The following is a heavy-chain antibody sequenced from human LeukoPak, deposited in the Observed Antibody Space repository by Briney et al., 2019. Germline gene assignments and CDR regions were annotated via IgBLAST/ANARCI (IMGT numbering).Heavy chain of an antibody. J-gene: IGHJ4*02. CDR1: GGSISSYY. CDR3: ARDYYDSSGYYYPGDY. V-gene: IGHV4-4*08. Sequence: SETLSLTCTVSGGSISSYYWSWIRQPPGKGLEWIGYIYYSGSTNYNPSLKSRVTISVGKSKNQFSLKLSSVTAADTAVYYCARDYYDSSGYYYPGDYWGQGTLVTVSS. D-gene: IGHD3-22*01. CDR2: IYYSGST.